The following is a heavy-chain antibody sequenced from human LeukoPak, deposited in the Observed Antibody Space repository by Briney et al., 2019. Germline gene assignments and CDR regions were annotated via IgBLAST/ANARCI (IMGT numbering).Heavy chain of an antibody. CDR1: GFTVSSNY. Sequence: PGGSLRLSCADSGFTVSSNYISWVRQAPGKGREWVSVIYSGGSTYYADSVKGRFTISRDNSKNTLYLQMNSLKAEDTAVYYCARDPDGYRQGHHFDYWGQGTLVTVSS. CDR3: ARDPDGYRQGHHFDY. D-gene: IGHD5-18*01. J-gene: IGHJ4*02. CDR2: IYSGGST. V-gene: IGHV3-66*01.